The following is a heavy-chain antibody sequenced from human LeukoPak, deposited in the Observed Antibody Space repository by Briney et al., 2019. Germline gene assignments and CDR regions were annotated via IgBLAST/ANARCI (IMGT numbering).Heavy chain of an antibody. V-gene: IGHV1-18*01. CDR3: ARDGTPYYYDSSGYNDAFDI. D-gene: IGHD3-22*01. CDR1: GYTFTSYG. CDR2: ISAYNGNT. Sequence: ASVKVSCKASGYTFTSYGISWVRQAPGQGLEWMGWISAYNGNTNYAQKLQGRVTMTTDTSTSTTYMELRSLGSDDTAVYYCARDGTPYYYDSSGYNDAFDIWGQGTMVTVSS. J-gene: IGHJ3*02.